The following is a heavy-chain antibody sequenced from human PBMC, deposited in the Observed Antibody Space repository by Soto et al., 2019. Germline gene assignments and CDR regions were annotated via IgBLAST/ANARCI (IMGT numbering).Heavy chain of an antibody. D-gene: IGHD3-10*01. CDR2: ISYDGSNK. CDR1: GFTFSSYG. V-gene: IGHV3-30*18. CDR3: AKAGFQA. Sequence: QVQLVESGGGVVQPGRSLRLSCAASGFTFSSYGMHWVRQAPGKGLEWVAVISYDGSNKYYADSVKGRFTISRDNSKNTLYLQINSLRAEDTAVYYCAKAGFQAWGQGTLVTVSS. J-gene: IGHJ5*02.